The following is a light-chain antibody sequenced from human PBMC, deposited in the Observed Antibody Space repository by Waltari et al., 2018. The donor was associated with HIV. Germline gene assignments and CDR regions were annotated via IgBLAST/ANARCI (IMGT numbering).Light chain of an antibody. CDR1: ISAVVGSNY. Sequence: QSALTQPPSASGSPGQSVTISCSGTISAVVGSNYVSWYQQYPGKAPKLMIYEATKRPSGVPDRFSGSKSDNTASLTVSGLQAEDEANYYCSAYAGSNNWVFGGGTKLTVL. CDR2: EAT. J-gene: IGLJ3*02. V-gene: IGLV2-8*01. CDR3: SAYAGSNNWV.